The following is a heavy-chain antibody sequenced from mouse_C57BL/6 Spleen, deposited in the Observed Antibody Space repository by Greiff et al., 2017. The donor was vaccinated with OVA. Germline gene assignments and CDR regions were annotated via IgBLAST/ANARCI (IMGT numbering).Heavy chain of an antibody. CDR2: IYPGSGST. D-gene: IGHD1-1*01. V-gene: IGHV1-55*01. CDR1: GYTFTSYW. J-gene: IGHJ4*01. CDR3: ARSLDYGGAIDY. Sequence: VQLQQPGAELVKPGASVKMSCKASGYTFTSYWITWVKQRPGQGLEWIGDIYPGSGSTNYNEKFQSKATLTVDTSSSTADMQLSSLTSEDSAVYYCARSLDYGGAIDYWGQGTSVTVSS.